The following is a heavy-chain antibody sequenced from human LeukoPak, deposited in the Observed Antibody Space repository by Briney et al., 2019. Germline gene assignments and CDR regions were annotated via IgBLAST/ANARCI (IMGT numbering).Heavy chain of an antibody. Sequence: PGGSLRLSCAASGFTFSSCAMGWVRQAPGKELEWVSAISGGGGNTYYADSVRGRFTTSRDNSKNTLYLQMNSLRAEDTALYYCAKGPLIEVAGTTWDYWGQGTLVTVTS. CDR2: ISGGGGNT. V-gene: IGHV3-23*01. D-gene: IGHD6-19*01. J-gene: IGHJ4*02. CDR1: GFTFSSCA. CDR3: AKGPLIEVAGTTWDY.